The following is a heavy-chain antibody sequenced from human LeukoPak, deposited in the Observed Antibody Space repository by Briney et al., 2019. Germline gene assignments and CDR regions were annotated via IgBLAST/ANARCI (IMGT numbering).Heavy chain of an antibody. V-gene: IGHV3-7*05. CDR2: INEDGSEN. Sequence: GGSLRLSCAASGFTFSTSWMTWARQAPGKGLEWVAPINEDGSENYYVDSVKGRFTISRDNAKNSLYLQMNSLRAEDTALYYCVRERWGSSWGQGTLVTVSS. CDR1: GFTFSTSW. D-gene: IGHD3-16*01. J-gene: IGHJ5*02. CDR3: VRERWGSS.